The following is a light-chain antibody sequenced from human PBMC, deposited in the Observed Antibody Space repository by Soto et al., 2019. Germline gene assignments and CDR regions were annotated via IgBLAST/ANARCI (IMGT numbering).Light chain of an antibody. Sequence: DIQMTQSPSSLSASVGDRVTITCRASESISNWLAWYQQKPGKAPKLLIFKASSLEGGVPSRFSGSGSGTEFTLTISSRQPEDFATYSCQQYTTYPLTFGGGTKVEIK. V-gene: IGKV1-5*03. J-gene: IGKJ4*01. CDR2: KAS. CDR3: QQYTTYPLT. CDR1: ESISNW.